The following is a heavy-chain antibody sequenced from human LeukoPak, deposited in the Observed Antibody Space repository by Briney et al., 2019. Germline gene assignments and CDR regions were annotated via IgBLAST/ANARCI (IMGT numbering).Heavy chain of an antibody. Sequence: GGSLRLSCAASGFTFSSYAMHWVRQAPGKGLEWVAVISYDGSNKYYADSVKGRFTISRDNSKNTLYLQTNSLRAEDTAVYYCARDLARSGYYYHWGQGTLVTVSS. V-gene: IGHV3-30-3*01. CDR1: GFTFSSYA. J-gene: IGHJ5*02. CDR3: ARDLARSGYYYH. D-gene: IGHD3-22*01. CDR2: ISYDGSNK.